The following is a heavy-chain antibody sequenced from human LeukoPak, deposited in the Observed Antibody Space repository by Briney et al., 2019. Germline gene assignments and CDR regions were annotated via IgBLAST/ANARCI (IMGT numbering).Heavy chain of an antibody. J-gene: IGHJ4*02. D-gene: IGHD3-10*01. CDR1: GYTFTGYY. CDR2: INPNSGGT. Sequence: ASVKVSCKASGYTFTGYYMHWVRQAPGQGLEWMGWINPNSGGTNLAQKLQGRVTMTRDTSISTAYMELSRLRSDDTAGYYCAIGHLWFGEFRYFDYWGQGTLVTVSS. CDR3: AIGHLWFGEFRYFDY. V-gene: IGHV1-2*02.